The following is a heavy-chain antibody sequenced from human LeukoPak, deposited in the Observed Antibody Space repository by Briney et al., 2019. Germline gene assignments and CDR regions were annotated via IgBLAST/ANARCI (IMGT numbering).Heavy chain of an antibody. CDR1: GFTFSSSG. CDR3: AKDYGFSSGFYYGYFQH. V-gene: IGHV3-48*01. CDR2: ISLSSGVI. D-gene: IGHD3-22*01. J-gene: IGHJ1*01. Sequence: PGGSLRLSCAASGFTFSSSGMTWVRQAPGKGLEWIAYISLSSGVIYYADSVKGRFSISRDNSKNTLYLQMNSLRVEDTAVYYCAKDYGFSSGFYYGYFQHWGQGTLVTVSS.